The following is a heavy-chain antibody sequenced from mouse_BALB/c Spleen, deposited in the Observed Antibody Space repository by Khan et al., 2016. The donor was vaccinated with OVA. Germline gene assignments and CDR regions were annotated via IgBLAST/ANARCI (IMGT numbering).Heavy chain of an antibody. Sequence: QVQLKESGAELAKPGASVKMSCKASGYTFINYWILWVKQRPGQGLEWIGYINPSTAYTEYNQNFKDKATLTADKSSRTAYMQLSSLTSEDSAVYYCARRGLLWDFDYWGQGTTRTVSS. CDR1: GYTFINYW. D-gene: IGHD2-1*01. CDR3: ARRGLLWDFDY. V-gene: IGHV1-7*01. J-gene: IGHJ2*01. CDR2: INPSTAYT.